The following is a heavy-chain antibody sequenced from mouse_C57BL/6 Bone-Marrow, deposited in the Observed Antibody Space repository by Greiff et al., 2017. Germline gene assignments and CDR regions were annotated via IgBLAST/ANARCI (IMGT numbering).Heavy chain of an antibody. CDR3: ARNSNYRYFDV. J-gene: IGHJ1*03. Sequence: QVQLQQSGAELVRPGASVKLSCKASGYTFTDYYINWVKQRPGQGLEWIARIYPGSGNTYYNEKFKGKATLTAEKSSSTAYMQLSSLTSEDSAVYFCARNSNYRYFDVWGTGTTVTVSS. CDR2: IYPGSGNT. D-gene: IGHD2-5*01. V-gene: IGHV1-76*01. CDR1: GYTFTDYY.